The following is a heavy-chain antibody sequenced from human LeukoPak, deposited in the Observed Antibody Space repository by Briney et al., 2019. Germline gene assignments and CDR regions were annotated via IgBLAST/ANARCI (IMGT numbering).Heavy chain of an antibody. CDR3: AREGYCSSSNCFNYYYYMDV. CDR2: IYTSGST. D-gene: IGHD2-15*01. CDR1: GGSLSNYY. J-gene: IGHJ6*03. Sequence: SETLSLTCTVSGGSLSNYYWSWIRQPAGKGLEWIGRIYTSGSTNYNPSPKSRVTMSVDTSKNQFSLKLSSVTAADTAVYYCAREGYCSSSNCFNYYYYMDVWGKGTTVTVSS. V-gene: IGHV4-4*07.